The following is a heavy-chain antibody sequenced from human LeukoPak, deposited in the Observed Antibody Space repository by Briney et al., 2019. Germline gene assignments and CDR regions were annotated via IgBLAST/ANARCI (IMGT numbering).Heavy chain of an antibody. D-gene: IGHD6-13*01. V-gene: IGHV3-53*01. Sequence: GGSLRLSCAASGFTVSSNYMSWVRQAPGKGLEWVSVICSGGSTYYADSVKGRFTISRDNSKNTLYLQMNSLRAEDTAVYFCARGGSSWSRTGYFQHWGQGTLVTVSS. J-gene: IGHJ1*01. CDR2: ICSGGST. CDR1: GFTVSSNY. CDR3: ARGGSSWSRTGYFQH.